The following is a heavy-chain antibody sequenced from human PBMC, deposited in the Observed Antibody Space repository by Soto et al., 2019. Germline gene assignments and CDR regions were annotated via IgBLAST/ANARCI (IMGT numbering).Heavy chain of an antibody. Sequence: SETLSLTCAVYGGSFSGYYWSWIRQPPGKGLEWIGEINHSGSTNYNPSLKSRVTISVDTSKNQFSLKLSSVTAADTAVYYCARGVFSGYYGSGSYYSGIYGMDVWGQGTTVTV. J-gene: IGHJ6*02. CDR2: INHSGST. V-gene: IGHV4-34*01. D-gene: IGHD3-10*01. CDR3: ARGVFSGYYGSGSYYSGIYGMDV. CDR1: GGSFSGYY.